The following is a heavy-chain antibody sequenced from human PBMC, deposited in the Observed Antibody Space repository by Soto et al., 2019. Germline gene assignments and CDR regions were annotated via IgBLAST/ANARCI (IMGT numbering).Heavy chain of an antibody. J-gene: IGHJ6*02. D-gene: IGHD3-22*01. V-gene: IGHV3-23*01. CDR2: ISGSGGGT. Sequence: PGGSLRLSGAASGFTFSSYAMSWVRQAPGKGLEWVSAISGSGGGTYYADAVKGRFTISRDNSKNTLYLQMNSLRAEDTAVYYCAKIPSPWTMKGLDVWGQGSTVTVTS. CDR1: GFTFSSYA. CDR3: AKIPSPWTMKGLDV.